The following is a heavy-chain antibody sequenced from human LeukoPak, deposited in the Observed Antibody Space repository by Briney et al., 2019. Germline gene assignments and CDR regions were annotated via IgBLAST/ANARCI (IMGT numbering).Heavy chain of an antibody. D-gene: IGHD6-19*01. CDR3: AHRRLSEAVAAPLGAFDI. CDR1: GFSLSTSGVG. CDR2: IYWDDDK. V-gene: IGHV2-5*02. Sequence: ASSPTLVNPTQTLTLTCTFSGFSLSTSGVGVGWIRQPPGKALEWLALIYWDDDKRYSPSLKSRLTITKDTSKNQVVLTMTNMDPVDTATYYCAHRRLSEAVAAPLGAFDIWGQGTMVTVSS. J-gene: IGHJ3*02.